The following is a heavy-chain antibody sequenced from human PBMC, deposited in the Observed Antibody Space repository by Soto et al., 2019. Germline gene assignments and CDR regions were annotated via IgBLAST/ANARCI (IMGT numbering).Heavy chain of an antibody. J-gene: IGHJ4*02. Sequence: QAQLVESGGGLVKPGGSLRLSCAASGFTFTDYYMSWVRQAPGKGLEWLSYISQTSTYTTYADSVRGRFTISRDNAKNSLFLQMNSLRVEDTAVYYCTTAERGKTGTRIWGRGTLVTVSS. D-gene: IGHD1-1*01. CDR2: ISQTSTYT. CDR3: TTAERGKTGTRI. V-gene: IGHV3-11*06. CDR1: GFTFTDYY.